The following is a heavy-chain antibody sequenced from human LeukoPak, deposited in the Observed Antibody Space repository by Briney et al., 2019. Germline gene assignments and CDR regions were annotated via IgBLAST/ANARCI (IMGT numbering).Heavy chain of an antibody. CDR3: ARDRGRIFSGGDFDY. V-gene: IGHV1-18*01. J-gene: IGHJ4*02. CDR2: VNPFNGNT. Sequence: ASVTVSCKASGYTFITSGISWVRQAPGQGLEWVGWVNPFNGNTNYAQKFQGRVTMTTDRSTGTAYMELRSLRSADTAVYYCARDRGRIFSGGDFDYWGQGTLITVSS. D-gene: IGHD2-15*01. CDR1: GYTFITSG.